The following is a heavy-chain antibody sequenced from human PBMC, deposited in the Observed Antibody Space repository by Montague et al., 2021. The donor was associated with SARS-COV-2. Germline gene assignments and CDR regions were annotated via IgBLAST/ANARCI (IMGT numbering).Heavy chain of an antibody. D-gene: IGHD3-9*01. V-gene: IGHV4-34*01. Sequence: SETLSLTCAVYGGSFSVYYWSWIRQPPGKGLEWIGEINHSGSTNYNPSLKSRVTISVDTSKNQVSLKLSSVTAADTAVYYCARMRFFDWPPHYYTDVWGKGTTVTVSS. CDR1: GGSFSVYY. CDR2: INHSGST. J-gene: IGHJ6*03. CDR3: ARMRFFDWPPHYYTDV.